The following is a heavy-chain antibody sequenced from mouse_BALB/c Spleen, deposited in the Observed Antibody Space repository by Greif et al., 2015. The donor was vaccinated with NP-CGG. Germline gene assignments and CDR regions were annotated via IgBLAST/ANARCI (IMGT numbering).Heavy chain of an antibody. J-gene: IGHJ2*01. Sequence: EVKLMESGPELVKPGASVKISCKASGYSFTGYYMHWVKQSHVKSLEWIGRINPYNGATSYNQNFKDKASLTVDKSSSTAYMELHSLTSEDSAVYYCERSTSIIDFDYWGHGATLTDSS. D-gene: IGHD2-1*01. CDR1: GYSFTGYY. CDR2: INPYNGAT. V-gene: IGHV1-31*01. CDR3: ERSTSIIDFDY.